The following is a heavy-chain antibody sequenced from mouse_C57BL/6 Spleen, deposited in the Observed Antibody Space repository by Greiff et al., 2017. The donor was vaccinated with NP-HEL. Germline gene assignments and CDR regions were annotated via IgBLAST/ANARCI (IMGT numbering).Heavy chain of an antibody. CDR1: GYTFTSYW. V-gene: IGHV1-69*01. D-gene: IGHD1-1*01. CDR3: ARFLLLRLDY. Sequence: QVQLQQPGAELVMPGASVKLSCKASGYTFTSYWMHWVKQRPGQGLEWIGEIDPSDSYTNYNQKFKGKSTLTVDKSSSTAYMQLSGLTSEDSAVYYCARFLLLRLDYWGQGTTLTVSS. CDR2: IDPSDSYT. J-gene: IGHJ2*01.